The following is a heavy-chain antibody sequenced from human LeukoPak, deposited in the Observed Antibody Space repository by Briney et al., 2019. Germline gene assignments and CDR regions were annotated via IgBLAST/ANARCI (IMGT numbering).Heavy chain of an antibody. D-gene: IGHD3-22*01. J-gene: IGHJ4*02. V-gene: IGHV3-11*06. CDR1: GFTFSDYY. Sequence: PGGSLRLSCAASGFTFSDYYMSWIRQAPGKGLEWVSYISSSSSYTNYADSVKGRFTISRDNAKNSLYLQMNSLRAEDTAVYYCARMTPAYYYDSSGYYDYWGQGTLVTVSS. CDR2: ISSSSSYT. CDR3: ARMTPAYYYDSSGYYDY.